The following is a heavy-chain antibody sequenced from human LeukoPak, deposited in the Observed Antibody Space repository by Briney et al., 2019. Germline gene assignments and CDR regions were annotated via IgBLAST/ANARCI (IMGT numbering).Heavy chain of an antibody. D-gene: IGHD3-22*01. CDR2: INPNSGGT. CDR3: ARDEGTYCYDSSGYYYNY. Sequence: ASVKVSCKASGYTFTGYYMHWVRQAPGQGLEWMGWINPNSGGTNYAQKFQGRVTMTRDTSISTAYMELSRLRSDDTAVYYCARDEGTYCYDSSGYYYNYWGQGTLVTVSS. CDR1: GYTFTGYY. V-gene: IGHV1-2*02. J-gene: IGHJ4*02.